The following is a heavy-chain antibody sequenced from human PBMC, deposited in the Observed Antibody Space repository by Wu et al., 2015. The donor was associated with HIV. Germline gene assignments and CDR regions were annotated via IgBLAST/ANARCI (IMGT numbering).Heavy chain of an antibody. CDR2: LNPKSGSA. J-gene: IGHJ1*01. D-gene: IGHD1-26*01. CDR3: ARVGVLLTSAELLEYFQH. CDR1: GYTFTSFN. V-gene: IGHV1-8*02. Sequence: QVQLVRSGTQVQKPGTSVRVSCRVSGYTFTSFNINWIRHAPGRGLEWVGWLNPKSGSAGFGRGFQGRISMTKNNSISTVYMELSGLTSDDTAIYYCARVGVLLTSAELLEYFQHWGQGTRVVVSS.